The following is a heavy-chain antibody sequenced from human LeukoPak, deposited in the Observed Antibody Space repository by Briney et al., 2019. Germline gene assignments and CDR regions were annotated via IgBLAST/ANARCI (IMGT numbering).Heavy chain of an antibody. J-gene: IGHJ4*02. Sequence: ASVKVSCKASGYTFTSYDINWLRKEHGQGVEWMGWMNPNSGNTGYAQKFQGRVTMTRNTSISTAYMELSSLRSEDTAVYYCARGGRWYYFDYWGQGTLVTVSS. D-gene: IGHD6-13*01. CDR2: MNPNSGNT. CDR3: ARGGRWYYFDY. CDR1: GYTFTSYD. V-gene: IGHV1-8*01.